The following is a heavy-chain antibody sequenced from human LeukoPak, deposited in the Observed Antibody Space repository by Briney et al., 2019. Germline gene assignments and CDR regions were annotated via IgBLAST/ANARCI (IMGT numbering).Heavy chain of an antibody. V-gene: IGHV3-30-3*01. Sequence: PGGSLRLSCAGTGFTFSSYAMSWVRQAPGKGLEWVADISYDGSNIYYADSVKGRFTISRDNSKNTLYLQMNSLRAEDTAVYYCARGIAAAGTAIWGQGTLVTVSS. D-gene: IGHD6-13*01. J-gene: IGHJ4*02. CDR1: GFTFSSYA. CDR2: ISYDGSNI. CDR3: ARGIAAAGTAI.